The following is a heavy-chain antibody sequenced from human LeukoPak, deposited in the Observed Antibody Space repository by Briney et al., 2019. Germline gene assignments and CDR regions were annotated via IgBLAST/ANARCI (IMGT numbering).Heavy chain of an antibody. CDR1: GYSFTSYW. CDR2: IYPGDSDI. D-gene: IGHD2-21*02. V-gene: IGHV5-51*01. J-gene: IGHJ6*04. Sequence: GESLKISCKGSGYSFTSYWIGWVRQMPGKGLEWMGIIYPGDSDIRCSPSFQGQVTISADKSISTAYLQWSSLKASDTAMYYCARHATGDHGYYYGMDVWGKGTTVTVSS. CDR3: ARHATGDHGYYYGMDV.